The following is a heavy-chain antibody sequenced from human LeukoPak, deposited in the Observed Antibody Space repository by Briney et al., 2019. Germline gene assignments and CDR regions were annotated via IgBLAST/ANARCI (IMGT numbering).Heavy chain of an antibody. V-gene: IGHV1-69*02. CDR1: GGTFSSYT. D-gene: IGHD1-26*01. Sequence: SVKVSCKASGGTFSSYTISCVRQAPGQGLEWMGRIIPILGIANYAQKFQGRVTITADKSTSTAYMELSSLRSEDTAVYYCARIKSGSYYEDAFDIWGQGTMVTVSS. CDR3: ARIKSGSYYEDAFDI. CDR2: IIPILGIA. J-gene: IGHJ3*02.